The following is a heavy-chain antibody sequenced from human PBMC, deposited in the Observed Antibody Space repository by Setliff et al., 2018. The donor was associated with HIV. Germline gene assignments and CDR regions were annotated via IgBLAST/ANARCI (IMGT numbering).Heavy chain of an antibody. CDR3: ARLPTGDHHFDF. Sequence: ESLKISCKASGYSFTNYWVGWVRQMPDEGLEWLGLIWPDDSDTMYSPSFQGQVTVSADKSISTAYLHWSSLKASDTAMYFCARLPTGDHHFDFWGEGTLVTVSS. J-gene: IGHJ4*02. CDR2: IWPDDSDT. V-gene: IGHV5-51*01. CDR1: GYSFTNYW. D-gene: IGHD7-27*01.